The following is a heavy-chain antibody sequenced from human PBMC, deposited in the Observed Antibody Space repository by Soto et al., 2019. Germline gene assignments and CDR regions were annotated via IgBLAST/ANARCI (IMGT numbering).Heavy chain of an antibody. Sequence: HPVGSLRLSCAASGFTFSSYGMHWVRQAPGKGLEWVAVISYDGSNKYYADSVKGRFTISRDNSKNTLYLQMNSLRAEDTAVYYCAKDIDSSSWHYYYYYGMDVWGQGTTVTVSS. J-gene: IGHJ6*02. V-gene: IGHV3-30*18. CDR2: ISYDGSNK. D-gene: IGHD6-13*01. CDR1: GFTFSSYG. CDR3: AKDIDSSSWHYYYYYGMDV.